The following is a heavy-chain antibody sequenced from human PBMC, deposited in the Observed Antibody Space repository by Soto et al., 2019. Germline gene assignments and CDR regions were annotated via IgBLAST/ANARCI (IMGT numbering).Heavy chain of an antibody. CDR2: IIPIFGTA. V-gene: IGHV1-69*13. CDR1: GGTFSSYA. Sequence: SVKVSCKASGGTFSSYAISWVRQAPGQGLEWMGGIIPIFGTANYAQKFQGRVTITADESTSTAYMELSSLRSEDTAVYYCAQTNRYCSSTSCYTTLDYWGQGTLVTSPQ. CDR3: AQTNRYCSSTSCYTTLDY. D-gene: IGHD2-2*02. J-gene: IGHJ4*02.